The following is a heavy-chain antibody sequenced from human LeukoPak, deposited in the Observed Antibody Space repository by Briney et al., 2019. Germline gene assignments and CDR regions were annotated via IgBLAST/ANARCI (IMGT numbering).Heavy chain of an antibody. D-gene: IGHD3-10*01. Sequence: GGSLRLSCAASGFTFSTYAMHWVRQAPGKGLEWVALISYDGSSDIQYADSVKGRFTISRDNSKNTLYLQMNSLRAEDTAVYYCARDRGGSIDYWGQGTLVTVSS. CDR2: ISYDGSSDI. V-gene: IGHV3-30-3*01. J-gene: IGHJ4*02. CDR1: GFTFSTYA. CDR3: ARDRGGSIDY.